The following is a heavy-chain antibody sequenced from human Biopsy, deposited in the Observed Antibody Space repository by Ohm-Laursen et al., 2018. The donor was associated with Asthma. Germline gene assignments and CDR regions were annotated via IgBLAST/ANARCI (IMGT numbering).Heavy chain of an antibody. Sequence: SVKVSCKTSGYTFSSYTLSWVRQAPGQGLEYLGWISGYNGNTLYVEKFQGRVSMTTDTSAHTAFLELRSLTSDDTVVYYCTRDPEYWGQGTLVTVSS. J-gene: IGHJ4*02. CDR1: GYTFSSYT. CDR3: TRDPEY. CDR2: ISGYNGNT. V-gene: IGHV1-18*04.